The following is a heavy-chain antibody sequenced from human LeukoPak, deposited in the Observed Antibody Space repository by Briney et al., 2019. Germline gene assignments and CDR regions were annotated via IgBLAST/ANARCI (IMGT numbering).Heavy chain of an antibody. CDR3: ARKIYYDFWSGYYTGHAFDI. CDR1: GGSISSYY. D-gene: IGHD3-3*01. CDR2: IYYSGST. V-gene: IGHV4-59*01. J-gene: IGHJ3*02. Sequence: SETLSLTCTVSGGSISSYYWSWIRQPPGKGLEWIGYIYYSGSTNYNPSLKSRVTISVDTSKNQFSLKLSSVTAADTAVYYCARKIYYDFWSGYYTGHAFDIWGQGTMVTVSS.